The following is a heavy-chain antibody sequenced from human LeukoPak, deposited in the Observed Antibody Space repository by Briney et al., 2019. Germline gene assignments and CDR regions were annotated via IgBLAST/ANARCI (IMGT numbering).Heavy chain of an antibody. V-gene: IGHV3-21*01. J-gene: IGHJ4*02. CDR1: GFTFSSYS. D-gene: IGHD1-1*01. CDR2: ISSSSSYI. Sequence: GGSLRLSCAASGFTFSSYSMNWVRQAPGKGLEWVSSISSSSSYIYYADSVKGRFTISRDNAKDSLYLQMNSLRAEDTAVYYCARDGRGDFDYWGQGTLVTVSS. CDR3: ARDGRGDFDY.